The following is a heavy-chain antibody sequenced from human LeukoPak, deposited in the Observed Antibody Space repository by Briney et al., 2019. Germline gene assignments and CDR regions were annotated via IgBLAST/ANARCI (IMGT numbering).Heavy chain of an antibody. Sequence: SETLSLTCALYGGSFSGYYWSWIRQSPGKGLEWIGQINHSGYTNYKPSLKSRVTMSVDTSKNQFSLKLISMTAADTAVYYCARLGSRVLWGQGTLVTVSS. CDR3: ARLGSRVL. CDR1: GGSFSGYY. V-gene: IGHV4-34*01. D-gene: IGHD1-26*01. CDR2: INHSGYT. J-gene: IGHJ4*02.